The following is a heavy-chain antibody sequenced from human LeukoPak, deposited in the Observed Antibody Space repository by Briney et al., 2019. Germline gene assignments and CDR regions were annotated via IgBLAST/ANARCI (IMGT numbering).Heavy chain of an antibody. Sequence: ASVKVSCKASGYTFTSYAISWVRQAPGQGLEWMGGIIPIFGTANCAQKFQGRVTITADKSTSTAYMELSSLRSEDTAVYYCARDRGYSYEYYFDYWGQGTLVTVSS. D-gene: IGHD5-18*01. V-gene: IGHV1-69*06. CDR3: ARDRGYSYEYYFDY. CDR1: GYTFTSYA. J-gene: IGHJ4*02. CDR2: IIPIFGTA.